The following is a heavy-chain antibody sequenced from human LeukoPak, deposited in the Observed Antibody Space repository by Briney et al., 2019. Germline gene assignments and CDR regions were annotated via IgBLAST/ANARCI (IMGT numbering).Heavy chain of an antibody. J-gene: IGHJ6*03. D-gene: IGHD3-10*01. V-gene: IGHV1-69*04. CDR3: ARDHRGFYYGSGNYYYLDV. Sequence: SVKVSCKASGGTFSSNAITWVRQAPGQGLEWMGRIIPINAITNYAQKFQGRVTIIADKSTYTAYLELSSLGSEDTAVYYCARDHRGFYYGSGNYYYLDVWGKGTTVTVSS. CDR1: GGTFSSNA. CDR2: IIPINAIT.